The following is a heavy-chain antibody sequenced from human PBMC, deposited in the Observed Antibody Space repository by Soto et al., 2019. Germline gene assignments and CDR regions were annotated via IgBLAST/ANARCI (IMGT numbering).Heavy chain of an antibody. Sequence: GGSLRLSCAASGFTFDDYAMHWVRQAPGKGLEWVSGISWNSGSIGYADSVKGRFTISRDNAKNSLYLQMNSLRAEDTALYYCAKDIVAGPGYYYYGMDVWGQGTTVTVSS. CDR2: ISWNSGSI. J-gene: IGHJ6*02. D-gene: IGHD6-19*01. CDR1: GFTFDDYA. CDR3: AKDIVAGPGYYYYGMDV. V-gene: IGHV3-9*01.